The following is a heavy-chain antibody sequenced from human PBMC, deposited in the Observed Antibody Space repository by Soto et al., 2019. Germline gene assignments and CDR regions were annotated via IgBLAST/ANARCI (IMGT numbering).Heavy chain of an antibody. J-gene: IGHJ6*03. CDR2: ISYDGSNK. V-gene: IGHV3-30*18. D-gene: IGHD6-13*01. CDR3: AKDSWQLVQGARGYYYYYMDV. Sequence: QPGGSLRLSCAASGFTFSSYGMHWVRQAPGKGLEWVAVISYDGSNKYYADSVKGRFTISRDNSKNTLYLQMNSLRAEDTAVYYCAKDSWQLVQGARGYYYYYMDVWGKGTTVTVSS. CDR1: GFTFSSYG.